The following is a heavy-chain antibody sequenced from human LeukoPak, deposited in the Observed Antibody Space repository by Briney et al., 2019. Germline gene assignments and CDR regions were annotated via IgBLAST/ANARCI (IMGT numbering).Heavy chain of an antibody. CDR1: GGSISSYY. Sequence: PSETLSLTCTVSGGSISSYYWSWIRQPAGKGLEWIGRIYTSGSTNYNPSLKSRVTMSVDTSKNQFSLKLSSVTAADTAVYYCARESTSGLWFGELSRVFDYWGQGTLVTVSS. J-gene: IGHJ4*02. V-gene: IGHV4-4*07. CDR3: ARESTSGLWFGELSRVFDY. CDR2: IYTSGST. D-gene: IGHD3-10*01.